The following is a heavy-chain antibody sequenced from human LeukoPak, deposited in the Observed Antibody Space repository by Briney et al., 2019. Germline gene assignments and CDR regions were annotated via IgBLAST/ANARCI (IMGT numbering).Heavy chain of an antibody. CDR1: GYTFTSYG. CDR2: ISAYNGNT. D-gene: IGHD2-2*01. V-gene: IGHV1-18*01. J-gene: IGHJ5*02. Sequence: ASVKVSCKASGYTFTSYGFTWVRQAPGQGLEWMGWISAYNGNTNYAQKFQGRVTMTRDTSISTAYMELSRLRSDDTAVYYCARVGYQLLSNWFDPWGQGTLVTVSS. CDR3: ARVGYQLLSNWFDP.